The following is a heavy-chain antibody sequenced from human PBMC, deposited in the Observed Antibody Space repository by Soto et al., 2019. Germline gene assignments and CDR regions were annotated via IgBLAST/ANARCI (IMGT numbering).Heavy chain of an antibody. CDR1: GFTVSNYW. Sequence: XGSLRLSCAASGFTVSNYWMNWVRQAPGKGLVWVSHIKNDGTTSYADSVEGRFTVSRDDAKNSFYLQMNSLRADDTAVYYCAKDRGEEGLKFLEWFGGMDVWGHGTTVTVS. CDR3: AKDRGEEGLKFLEWFGGMDV. CDR2: IKNDGTT. V-gene: IGHV3-74*01. J-gene: IGHJ6*02. D-gene: IGHD3-3*01.